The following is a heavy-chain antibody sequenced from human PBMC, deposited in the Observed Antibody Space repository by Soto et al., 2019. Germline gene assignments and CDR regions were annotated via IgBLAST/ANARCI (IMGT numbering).Heavy chain of an antibody. V-gene: IGHV3-9*01. CDR2: ISWNSGTI. D-gene: IGHD3-16*01. CDR1: GFTFDDYA. Sequence: EVQLVESGGGLVQPDRSLRLSCAASGFTFDDYAMHWVRQAPGKGLEWVSGISWNSGTIGYADSVKGRFTISRDNAKNSLYLQMNRLRAEDTALYYCAKDRTGSAYCFDYRGQGTLVIVSS. CDR3: AKDRTGSAYCFDY. J-gene: IGHJ4*02.